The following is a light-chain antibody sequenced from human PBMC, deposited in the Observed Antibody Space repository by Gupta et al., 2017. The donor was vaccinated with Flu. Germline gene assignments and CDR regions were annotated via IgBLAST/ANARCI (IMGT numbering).Light chain of an antibody. CDR2: DAS. V-gene: IGKV3-20*01. CDR3: QYYGSPPWT. J-gene: IGKJ1*01. CDR1: QSVSSRS. Sequence: ERATLSCRASQSVSSRSLAWYQQRPGQAPRLLIYDASSRATGIPDRFSGSGSGADFTLTISRLESEDFAVYYCQYYGSPPWTFGQGTKVEIK.